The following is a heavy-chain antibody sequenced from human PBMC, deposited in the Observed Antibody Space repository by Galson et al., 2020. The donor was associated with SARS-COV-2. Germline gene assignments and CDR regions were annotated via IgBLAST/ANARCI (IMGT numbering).Heavy chain of an antibody. CDR3: ARESWGSLDP. CDR2: IKNGGDTI. D-gene: IGHD3-16*01. J-gene: IGHJ5*02. V-gene: IGHV3-11*01. CDR1: GFIFSEAH. Sequence: GESLKISCAASGFIFSEAHMTWIRQAPGKGLEWISYIKNGGDTIYYADSVKGRFTMSRDNANNLLYLQMNSLRVEDTAMYYCARESWGSLDPWGQGTLVTVST.